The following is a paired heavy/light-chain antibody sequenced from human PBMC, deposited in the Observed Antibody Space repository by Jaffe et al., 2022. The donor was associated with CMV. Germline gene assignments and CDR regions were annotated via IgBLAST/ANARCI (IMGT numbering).Heavy chain of an antibody. Sequence: EEQLLESGGGLAQPGGSLRLSCAASGFTFSRYAMSWVRQATGKGLEWVSGMSGSGESTYYADSVRGRFTIFRDNSKNTLNLQMDSLTAEDTAIYYCAKAGSSPSLGSGADPTRGMDVWGQGTTVTVSS. CDR3: AKAGSSPSLGSGADPTRGMDV. CDR1: GFTFSRYA. J-gene: IGHJ6*02. D-gene: IGHD2-8*02. CDR2: MSGSGEST. V-gene: IGHV3-23*01.
Light chain of an antibody. CDR2: DAS. CDR3: QHFHNLPLT. J-gene: IGKJ4*01. Sequence: DIQMTQSPSSLSASVGDRVTVTCQASQDINYSLNWYQQKPGKAPKLLIYDASNLETGVPSRFSGSGSGTYFTFTISSLQPEDIATYYCQHFHNLPLTFGGGTNVRIK. CDR1: QDINYS. V-gene: IGKV1-33*01.